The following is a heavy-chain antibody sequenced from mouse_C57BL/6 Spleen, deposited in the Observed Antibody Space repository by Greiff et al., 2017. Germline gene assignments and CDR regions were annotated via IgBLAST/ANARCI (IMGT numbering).Heavy chain of an antibody. CDR2: INYDGSST. CDR3: ARDQSSYYGSSWAMDY. D-gene: IGHD1-1*01. CDR1: GFTFSDYY. Sequence: EVKVVESEGGLVQPGSSMKLSCTASGFTFSDYYMAWVRQVPEKGLEWVANINYDGSSTYYLDSLKSRFIISRDNAKNILYLQMSSLKSEDTATYYCARDQSSYYGSSWAMDYWGQGTSVTVSS. J-gene: IGHJ4*01. V-gene: IGHV5-16*01.